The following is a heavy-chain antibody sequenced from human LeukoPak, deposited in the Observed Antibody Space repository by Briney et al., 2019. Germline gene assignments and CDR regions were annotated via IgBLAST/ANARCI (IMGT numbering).Heavy chain of an antibody. CDR1: GFTFSNYG. J-gene: IGHJ4*02. Sequence: PGGSLRLSCAASGFTFSNYGMHWVRQAPGKGLEWVAVIWHDGSNKYYAGSVKGRFTISRDNSKNMLYLQMNSLRAEDTAVYYCANNFDYWGQGTLVTVSS. V-gene: IGHV3-33*06. CDR3: ANNFDY. CDR2: IWHDGSNK.